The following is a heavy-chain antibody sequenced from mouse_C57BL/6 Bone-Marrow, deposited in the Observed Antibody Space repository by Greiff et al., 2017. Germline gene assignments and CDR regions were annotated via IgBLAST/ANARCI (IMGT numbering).Heavy chain of an antibody. CDR2: IHPNSGST. CDR3: ARSLWVTTTFAY. J-gene: IGHJ3*01. Sequence: VQLKQPGAELVKPGASVKLSCKASGYTFTSYWMHWVKQRPGQGLEWIGMIHPNSGSTNYNEKFKSKATLTVDKSSSTAYMQLSSLTSEDSAVYYCARSLWVTTTFAYWGQGTLVTVSA. V-gene: IGHV1-64*01. CDR1: GYTFTSYW. D-gene: IGHD2-1*01.